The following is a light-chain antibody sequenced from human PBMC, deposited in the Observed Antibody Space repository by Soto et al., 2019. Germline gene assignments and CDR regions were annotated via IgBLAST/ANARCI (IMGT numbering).Light chain of an antibody. CDR2: LNSDGSH. V-gene: IGLV4-69*01. CDR1: SGHSSYA. CDR3: QTWGTGIQV. Sequence: QLVLTQSPSASASLGASVKLTCTLSSGHSSYAIAWHQQQPEKGPRYLMKLNSDGSHSKGDGIPDRFSGSSSGAERYLTISSPQSEDEADYYCQTWGTGIQVFGTGTKLTVL. J-gene: IGLJ1*01.